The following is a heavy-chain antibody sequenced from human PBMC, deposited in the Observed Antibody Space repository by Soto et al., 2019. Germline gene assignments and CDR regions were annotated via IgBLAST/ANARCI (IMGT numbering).Heavy chain of an antibody. D-gene: IGHD1-26*01. V-gene: IGHV1-18*01. CDR2: ISAYNGNT. Sequence: GASVKVSCKASGYTFTSYGISWVRQAPGQGLEWMGWISAYNGNTNYAQKLQGRVTMTTDTSTSTAYMELRSLRSDDTAVYYCARAGYEWGIETYYYYGMDVWGQGTTVTVSS. CDR1: GYTFTSYG. CDR3: ARAGYEWGIETYYYYGMDV. J-gene: IGHJ6*02.